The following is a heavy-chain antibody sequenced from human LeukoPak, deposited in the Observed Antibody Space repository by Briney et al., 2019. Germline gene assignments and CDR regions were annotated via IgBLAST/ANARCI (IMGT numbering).Heavy chain of an antibody. Sequence: GGSLRLSCAASGFTFSSYAMSWVRQAPGKGLEWVSAISGSGGSTYYADSVKGRFTISRDNAKNSLYLQMNSLRAEDTAVYYCARVGVVSAFDIWGQGTMVTVSS. D-gene: IGHD3-3*01. CDR2: ISGSGGST. CDR1: GFTFSSYA. V-gene: IGHV3-23*01. CDR3: ARVGVVSAFDI. J-gene: IGHJ3*02.